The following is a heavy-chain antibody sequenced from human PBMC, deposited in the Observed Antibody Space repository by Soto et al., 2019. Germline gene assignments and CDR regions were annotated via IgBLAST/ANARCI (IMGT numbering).Heavy chain of an antibody. Sequence: ASVKVSCKASGYTFTRYTMNWVRQAPGQRLEWMGWINPDNGNTKSSQKFQDRVIITRDTSASTAYMDLSSLRSEDTAVYYCARAGYYDFWSGTTDFDYWGQGTLVTVSS. CDR1: GYTFTRYT. V-gene: IGHV1-3*01. CDR3: ARAGYYDFWSGTTDFDY. J-gene: IGHJ4*02. CDR2: INPDNGNT. D-gene: IGHD3-3*01.